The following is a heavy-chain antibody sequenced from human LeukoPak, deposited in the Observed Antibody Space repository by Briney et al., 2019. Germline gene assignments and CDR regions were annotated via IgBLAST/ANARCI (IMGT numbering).Heavy chain of an antibody. D-gene: IGHD6-25*01. Sequence: SETLSLTCTVSGGSISSGDYYWSWIRQPPGKGLEWIGYIYYSGSTYYNPSLKSRVTISVDTSKNQFSLKLSSVTAADTAVYYCARGRRRDLFDPWGQGTLVTVSS. V-gene: IGHV4-30-4*08. J-gene: IGHJ5*02. CDR3: ARGRRRDLFDP. CDR2: IYYSGST. CDR1: GGSISSGDYY.